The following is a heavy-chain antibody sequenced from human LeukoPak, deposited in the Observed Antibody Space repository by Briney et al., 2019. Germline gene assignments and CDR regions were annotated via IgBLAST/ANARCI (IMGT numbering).Heavy chain of an antibody. J-gene: IGHJ4*02. D-gene: IGHD4-17*01. CDR2: ISSSSSYI. CDR1: GFTFSSYS. V-gene: IGHV3-21*01. CDR3: AKNLFFGIGYGDYVEEGFDY. Sequence: PGGSLRLSCAASGFTFSSYSMNWVRQAPGKGLEWVSSISSSSSYIYYADSVKGRFTISRDNAKNSLYLQMNSLRAEDTAVYYCAKNLFFGIGYGDYVEEGFDYWGQGTLVTVSS.